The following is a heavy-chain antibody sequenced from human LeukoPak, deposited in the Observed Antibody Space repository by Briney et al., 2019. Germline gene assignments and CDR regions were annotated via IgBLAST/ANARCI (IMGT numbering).Heavy chain of an antibody. CDR1: GFTLSNYV. CDR3: ATSQSGWYSFDY. Sequence: PGGSLRLSCAASGFTLSNYVVNWARQAPGKGLEWVSAISGSGGSTKYADSVKGRLTISGDNSKNTLYLQMNSLRAEDTAVYYCATSQSGWYSFDYWGQGTLVTVSS. V-gene: IGHV3-23*01. D-gene: IGHD6-19*01. CDR2: ISGSGGST. J-gene: IGHJ4*02.